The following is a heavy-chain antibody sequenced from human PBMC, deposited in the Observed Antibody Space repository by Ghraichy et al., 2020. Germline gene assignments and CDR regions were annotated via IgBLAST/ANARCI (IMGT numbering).Heavy chain of an antibody. V-gene: IGHV3-43*01. CDR1: GFTFEDYT. CDR2: ISGNGVTT. Sequence: GGSLRLSCAASGFTFEDYTMHWVRQAPGKGLEWVSLISGNGVTTYYADSVKGRFTISRDNSKNSLYLEMNSLKTEDTALYYCAKEILPRYLSGWYGSDYWGQGTLVTVSS. D-gene: IGHD6-19*01. CDR3: AKEILPRYLSGWYGSDY. J-gene: IGHJ4*02.